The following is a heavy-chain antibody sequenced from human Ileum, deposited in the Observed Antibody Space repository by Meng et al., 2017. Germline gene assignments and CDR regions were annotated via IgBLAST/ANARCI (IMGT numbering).Heavy chain of an antibody. CDR1: GGSFSSDNYY. V-gene: IGHV4-30-4*01. CDR2: TYYKGSP. CDR3: ARERRHYYGSGSFDY. J-gene: IGHJ4*02. D-gene: IGHD3-10*01. Sequence: QVQLQESGPGLVKPSQTLSLTCSVPGGSFSSDNYYWTWIRQTPGKGLEWIGLTYYKGSPFYNPSLRSRVTISVDTSKDQFSLKLTSVTAADTAVYYCARERRHYYGSGSFDYWGQGILVTVSS.